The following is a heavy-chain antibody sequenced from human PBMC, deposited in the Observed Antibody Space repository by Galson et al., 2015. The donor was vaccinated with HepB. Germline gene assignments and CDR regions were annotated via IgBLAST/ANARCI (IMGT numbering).Heavy chain of an antibody. CDR3: ARGHYDFLSGYYCDF. D-gene: IGHD3-3*01. CDR1: GFNFNKYW. V-gene: IGHV3-7*01. CDR2: IKEDGNEI. J-gene: IGHJ4*02. Sequence: SLRLSCAAFGFNFNKYWMTWVRQAPGKGLEWVANIKEDGNEIHYVDSVKGRFTISRDNAKNSLFLQMNSLRAEDTAVYFCARGHYDFLSGYYCDFWGQGTLVTVSS.